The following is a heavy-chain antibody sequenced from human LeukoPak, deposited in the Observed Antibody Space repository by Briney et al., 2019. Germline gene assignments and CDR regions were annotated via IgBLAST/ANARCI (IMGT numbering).Heavy chain of an antibody. V-gene: IGHV1-46*01. D-gene: IGHD4-17*01. CDR3: ARGFANFMTTVNYFDY. CDR2: INPSGGST. J-gene: IGHJ4*02. Sequence: GASVKVSCKASGYTFTSYYMHWVRQAPGQGLEWMGIINPSGGSTSYAQKFQGRVTMTRDTSTSTVYMELSSLRSEDTAVYYCARGFANFMTTVNYFDYWGQGTLVTVSS. CDR1: GYTFTSYY.